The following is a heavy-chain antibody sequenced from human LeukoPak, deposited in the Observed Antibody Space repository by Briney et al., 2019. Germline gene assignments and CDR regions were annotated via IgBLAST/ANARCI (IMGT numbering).Heavy chain of an antibody. D-gene: IGHD6-19*01. CDR3: ARAYSSGRYGDY. CDR1: GFTFRSSE. V-gene: IGHV3-21*01. J-gene: IGHJ4*02. CDR2: ISSSSSYI. Sequence: PGGSLRLSCATSGFTFRSSEMNWVRQAPGKGLEWVSSISSSSSYIYYADSVKGRFTISRDNAKNSLYLQMNSLRAEDTAVYYCARAYSSGRYGDYWGQGTLVTVSS.